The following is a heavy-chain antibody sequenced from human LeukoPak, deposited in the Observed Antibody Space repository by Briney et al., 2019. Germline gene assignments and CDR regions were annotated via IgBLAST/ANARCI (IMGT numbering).Heavy chain of an antibody. CDR1: GFTFSNYW. J-gene: IGHJ1*01. D-gene: IGHD3-22*01. CDR2: IKTDGSEK. Sequence: GGSLRLSCEGSGFTFSNYWMGWVRQAPGKGPQWVANIKTDGSEKYNVDSVKGRFTISRDNAKNSLYLQMNSLRAEDTAVYYCATYSSLNRREFQFWGQGTLLTVSS. V-gene: IGHV3-7*01. CDR3: ATYSSLNRREFQF.